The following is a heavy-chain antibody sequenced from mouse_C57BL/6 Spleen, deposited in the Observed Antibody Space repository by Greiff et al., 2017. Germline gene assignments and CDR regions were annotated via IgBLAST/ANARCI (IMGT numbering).Heavy chain of an antibody. D-gene: IGHD2-4*01. CDR2: INPNYGTT. V-gene: IGHV1-39*01. Sequence: LQESGPELVKPGASVKISCKASGYSFTDYNMNWVKQSNGKSLEWIGVINPNYGTTSYNQKFKGKATLTVDQSSSTAYMQLNSLTSEDSAVYYCAREGLIYYDYDGSWFAYWGQGTLVTVSA. CDR3: AREGLIYYDYDGSWFAY. CDR1: GYSFTDYN. J-gene: IGHJ3*01.